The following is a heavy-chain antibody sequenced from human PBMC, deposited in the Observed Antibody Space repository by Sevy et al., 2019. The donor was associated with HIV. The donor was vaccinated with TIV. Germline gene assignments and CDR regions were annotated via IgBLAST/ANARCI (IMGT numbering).Heavy chain of an antibody. J-gene: IGHJ3*01. CDR2: ISGPSYGT. D-gene: IGHD3-22*01. V-gene: IGHV3-23*01. Sequence: GGSLRLSCAASGFTFNTHAMNRVRQAPGKGLEWVSVISGPSYGTNYADSVKGRFTISRDNSKNTLFLQMNSLRDDDTAVYYCAKALNPALESMLEVNLRSLKGFDVWGQGTMVTVSS. CDR1: GFTFNTHA. CDR3: AKALNPALESMLEVNLRSLKGFDV.